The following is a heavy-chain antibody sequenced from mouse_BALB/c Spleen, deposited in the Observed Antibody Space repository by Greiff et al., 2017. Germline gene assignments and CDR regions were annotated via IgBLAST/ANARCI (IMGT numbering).Heavy chain of an antibody. V-gene: IGHV3-1*02. J-gene: IGHJ2*01. D-gene: IGHD2-3*01. Sequence: EVKLMESGPDLVKPSQSLSLTCTVTGYSITSGYSCHWIRQFPGNKLEWMGYIHYSGSTNYNPSLKSRISITRDTSKNQFFLQLNSVTTEDTATYYCASHDGPVFDYWGQGTTLTVSS. CDR2: IHYSGST. CDR3: ASHDGPVFDY. CDR1: GYSITSGYS.